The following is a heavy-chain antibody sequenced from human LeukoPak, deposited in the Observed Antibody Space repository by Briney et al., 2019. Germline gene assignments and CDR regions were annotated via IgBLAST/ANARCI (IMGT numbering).Heavy chain of an antibody. D-gene: IGHD6-19*01. CDR3: ARDATPQYSSGWVFFDY. CDR2: IQEDGGEK. Sequence: PGGSLRLSCAASGFTFSSYWMSWVRQAPGKGLEWVADIQEDGGEKYYIDSVKGRFTISRDNAKNSLYLQMNSLRVEDTAVYYCARDATPQYSSGWVFFDYWGQGTLVTVSS. J-gene: IGHJ4*02. V-gene: IGHV3-7*01. CDR1: GFTFSSYW.